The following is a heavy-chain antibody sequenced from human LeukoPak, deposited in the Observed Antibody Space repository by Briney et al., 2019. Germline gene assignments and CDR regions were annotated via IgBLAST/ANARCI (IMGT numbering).Heavy chain of an antibody. CDR1: GGSISSSSYY. J-gene: IGHJ5*02. V-gene: IGHV4-39*01. CDR3: AGIWSGYPNWFDP. D-gene: IGHD3-3*01. CDR2: IYYSGST. Sequence: SEPLSLTCTVSGGSISSSSYYWGWIRQPPGKGLEWIGTIYYSGSTYYNPSLKSRLTISVDTSKNQFSLKLSSVTAADTAVYYCAGIWSGYPNWFDPWGQGTLVTVSS.